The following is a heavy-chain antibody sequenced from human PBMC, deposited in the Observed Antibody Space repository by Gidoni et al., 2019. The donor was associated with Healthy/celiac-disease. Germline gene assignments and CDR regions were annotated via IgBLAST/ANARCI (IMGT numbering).Heavy chain of an antibody. Sequence: LVSSGADLVRPGGSRRLYCAAPDFPSLAVAINCVRQATGKGLEGVSYIRSSSSTRYYADSVKGRFTISRDNAKNSLYLQMNSLRAEDTAVYYCATYYYDSSGYYRSYYYYYGMDVWGQGTTVTVS. V-gene: IGHV3-48*01. CDR3: ATYYYDSSGYYRSYYYYYGMDV. J-gene: IGHJ6*02. CDR1: DFPSLAVA. D-gene: IGHD3-22*01. CDR2: IRSSSSTR.